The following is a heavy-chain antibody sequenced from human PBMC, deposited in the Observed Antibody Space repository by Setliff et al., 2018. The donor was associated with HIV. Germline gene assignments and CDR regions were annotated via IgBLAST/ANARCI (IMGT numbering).Heavy chain of an antibody. CDR1: GFTFTNRY. J-gene: IGHJ4*02. CDR2: ISSSSSTI. Sequence: LRLSCAASGFTFTNRYMSWVRQAPGKGLEWISYISSSSSTIYYADSVKGRFTISRDNAKNSPYLQMNSLRAEDTAVYYCASRSDYWGQGTLVTVSS. V-gene: IGHV3-48*01. CDR3: ASRSDY.